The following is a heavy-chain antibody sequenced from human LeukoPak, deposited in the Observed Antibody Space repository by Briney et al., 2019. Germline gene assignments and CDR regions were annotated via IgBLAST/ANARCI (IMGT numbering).Heavy chain of an antibody. CDR3: ARDHWLFSSKTWYYYGMDV. Sequence: SETLSLTCVVSGGSISPYYWSWIRQSSGKGLEWIGYIDPSGSASYNPSLKSRVTTFVDTSKNLVSLILTSVSASDTAIYYCARDHWLFSSKTWYYYGMDVWGQGTTVTVSS. CDR2: IDPSGSA. D-gene: IGHD3-9*01. CDR1: GGSISPYY. J-gene: IGHJ6*02. V-gene: IGHV4-59*01.